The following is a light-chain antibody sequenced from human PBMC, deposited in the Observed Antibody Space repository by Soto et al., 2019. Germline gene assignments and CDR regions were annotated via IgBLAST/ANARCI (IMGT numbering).Light chain of an antibody. V-gene: IGKV1-39*01. Sequence: DIQMTQSSSCLSASVGDRVTITYRASQSISNYLNWYQQKPGKAPKLLIYAASSLQSGVPSRFSGSRSGTDFTLTISSLQPEDFATYYCQQSYSTPYTFGQGTKLEIK. CDR2: AAS. CDR1: QSISNY. CDR3: QQSYSTPYT. J-gene: IGKJ2*01.